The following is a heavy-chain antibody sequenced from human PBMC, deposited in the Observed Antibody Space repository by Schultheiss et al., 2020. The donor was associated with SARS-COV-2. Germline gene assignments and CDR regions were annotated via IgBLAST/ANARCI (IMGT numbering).Heavy chain of an antibody. CDR3: AMAGVNYYDSSGYYPYNWFDP. V-gene: IGHV4-61*05. J-gene: IGHJ5*02. D-gene: IGHD3-22*01. CDR2: IYYSGST. Sequence: SETLSLTCTVSGGSISSSSYYWSWIRQPPGKGLEWIGYIYYSGSTNYNPSLKSRVTISVDTSKNQFSLKLSSVTAADTAVYYCAMAGVNYYDSSGYYPYNWFDPWGQGTLVTVSS. CDR1: GGSISSSSYY.